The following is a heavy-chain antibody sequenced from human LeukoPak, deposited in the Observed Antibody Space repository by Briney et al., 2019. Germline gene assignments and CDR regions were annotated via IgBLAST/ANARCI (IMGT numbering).Heavy chain of an antibody. CDR3: ARDRMDTAMVEGGNWFDP. D-gene: IGHD5-18*01. J-gene: IGHJ5*02. Sequence: ASVKVSCKASGGTFSSYAISWVRQAPGQGLEWMGGIIPIFGTANYAQKFQGRVTITADESTSTAYMELSSLRSEDTAVYYCARDRMDTAMVEGGNWFDPWGQGTLATVSS. V-gene: IGHV1-69*13. CDR1: GGTFSSYA. CDR2: IIPIFGTA.